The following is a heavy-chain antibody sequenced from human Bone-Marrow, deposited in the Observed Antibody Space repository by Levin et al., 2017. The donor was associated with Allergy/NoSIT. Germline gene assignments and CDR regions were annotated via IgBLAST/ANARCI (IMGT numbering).Heavy chain of an antibody. Sequence: LSLTCAASGFTFSSYAMHWVRQAPGKGLEWVAVISYDGSNKYYADSVKGRFTISRDNSKNTLYLQMNSLRAEDTAVYYCARGYYDSSGYGNYPYWGQGTLVTVSS. CDR3: ARGYYDSSGYGNYPY. V-gene: IGHV3-30-3*01. CDR2: ISYDGSNK. CDR1: GFTFSSYA. J-gene: IGHJ4*02. D-gene: IGHD3-22*01.